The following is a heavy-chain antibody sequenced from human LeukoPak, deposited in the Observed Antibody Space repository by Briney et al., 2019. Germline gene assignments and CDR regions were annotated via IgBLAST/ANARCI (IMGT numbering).Heavy chain of an antibody. V-gene: IGHV3-74*01. D-gene: IGHD6-13*01. J-gene: IGHJ5*02. CDR2: INTDGTST. CDR3: AREHTYSSSWWLWFDP. CDR1: GFIFSSYW. Sequence: PGGSLRLSCAASGFIFSSYWMHWVRHAPGRGLVWLSRINTDGTSTSYADSVKGRFTISRDNAKNTLSLQMNSLRAEDTAVYYCAREHTYSSSWWLWFDPWGQGTLVTVSS.